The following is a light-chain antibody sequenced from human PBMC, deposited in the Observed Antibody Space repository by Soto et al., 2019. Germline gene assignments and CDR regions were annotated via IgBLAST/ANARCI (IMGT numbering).Light chain of an antibody. CDR3: SSYTSSSTTV. CDR1: SSDVGGYNY. Sequence: QSVLTQPASVYGSPGQSITISCTGTSSDVGGYNYVSWYQQHPGKAPKLMIYDVSNRPSGVSNRFSGSKSGNTASLTISGLQAEDEADYYCSSYTSSSTTVFGGGTQLTVL. V-gene: IGLV2-14*01. CDR2: DVS. J-gene: IGLJ2*01.